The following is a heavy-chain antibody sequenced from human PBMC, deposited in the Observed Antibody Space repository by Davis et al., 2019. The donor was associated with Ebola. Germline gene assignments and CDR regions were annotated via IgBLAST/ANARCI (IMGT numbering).Heavy chain of an antibody. J-gene: IGHJ1*01. CDR2: VSSRSRYI. CDR3: AKTMGWLQQSGEEYFQN. V-gene: IGHV3-11*03. CDR1: GFIVSDKY. Sequence: PGGSLRLSCAASGFIVSDKYMRWVRQAPGKGLEWVSTVSSRSRYIYYADSVKGRFTISRDDATNSLYLQMHSLRAEDTAVYYCAKTMGWLQQSGEEYFQNWGQGTLVTVSS. D-gene: IGHD5-24*01.